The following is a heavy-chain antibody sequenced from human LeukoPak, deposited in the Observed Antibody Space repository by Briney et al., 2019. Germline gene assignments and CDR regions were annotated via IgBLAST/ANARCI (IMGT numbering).Heavy chain of an antibody. CDR3: ARGPNFIEW. D-gene: IGHD3-3*01. CDR2: IWYDGSNK. Sequence: GGSLRLSCAASGFTFSSYGMHWVRQAPGKGLEWVAVIWYDGSNKYYADSVKGRFTISRDDSKNTLYLQMNSLRAEDTAVYYCARGPNFIEWWGQGTLVTVSS. V-gene: IGHV3-33*01. CDR1: GFTFSSYG. J-gene: IGHJ4*02.